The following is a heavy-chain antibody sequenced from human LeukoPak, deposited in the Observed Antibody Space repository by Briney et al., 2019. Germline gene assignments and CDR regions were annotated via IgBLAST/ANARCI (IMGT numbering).Heavy chain of an antibody. CDR2: SSPYNGNT. V-gene: IGHV1-18*01. J-gene: IGHJ5*02. CDR3: ARNTEAYYYGSGSYYKDGWFDP. CDR1: GYTFTTYG. D-gene: IGHD3-10*01. Sequence: EASVKVSCKASGYTFTTYGISWVRQAPGQGLEWMGWSSPYNGNTNYAQKFQGRVTMTRDTSISAAYMELSRLRSDDTAVYYCARNTEAYYYGSGSYYKDGWFDPWGQGTLVTVSS.